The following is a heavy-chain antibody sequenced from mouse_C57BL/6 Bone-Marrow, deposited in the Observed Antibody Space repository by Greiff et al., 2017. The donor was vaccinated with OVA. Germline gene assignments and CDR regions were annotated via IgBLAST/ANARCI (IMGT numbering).Heavy chain of an antibody. CDR1: GYTFTSYW. V-gene: IGHV1-52*01. CDR3: ASHYYGSRGYFDV. CDR2: IDPSDSET. J-gene: IGHJ1*03. D-gene: IGHD1-1*01. Sequence: QVQLKQPGAELVRPGSSVKLSCKASGYTFTSYWMHWVKQRPIQGLEWIGNIDPSDSETHYNQKFKDKATLTVDKSSSTAYMQLSSLTSEDAAVYYGASHYYGSRGYFDVWGTGTTVTVSS.